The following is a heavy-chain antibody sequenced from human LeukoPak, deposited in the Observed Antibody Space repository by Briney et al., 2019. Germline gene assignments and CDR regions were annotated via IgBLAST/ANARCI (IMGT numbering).Heavy chain of an antibody. D-gene: IGHD1-26*01. Sequence: PGGSLRLSCAASGFTFSSYGMHWVRQAPGKGLEWVAFIRYDGSNKYYADSVKGRFTISRDNSKNTLCLQMNSLRAEDTAVYYCAKVTVGATNGYYYGMDVWGQGTTVTVSS. CDR2: IRYDGSNK. V-gene: IGHV3-30*02. J-gene: IGHJ6*02. CDR1: GFTFSSYG. CDR3: AKVTVGATNGYYYGMDV.